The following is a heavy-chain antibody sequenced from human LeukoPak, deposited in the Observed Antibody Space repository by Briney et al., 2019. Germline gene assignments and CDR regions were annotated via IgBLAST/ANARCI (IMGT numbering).Heavy chain of an antibody. Sequence: ASVKVSCKASGYTFTSYDINWVRQATGQGLEWMGWINPNSGGTNYAQKFQGRVTMTRDTSISTAYMELSRLRSDDTAVYYCARYGVYAIWGQGTMVTVSS. CDR3: ARYGVYAI. D-gene: IGHD2/OR15-2a*01. CDR1: GYTFTSYD. CDR2: INPNSGGT. J-gene: IGHJ3*02. V-gene: IGHV1-2*02.